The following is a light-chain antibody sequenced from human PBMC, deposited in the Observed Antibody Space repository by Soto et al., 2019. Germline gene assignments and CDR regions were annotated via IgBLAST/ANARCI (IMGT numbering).Light chain of an antibody. Sequence: ELVMTQSPGTLSVSPGERAILACRASQSVSSNLAWYQQKPGQTPRLLIYGASTRATGIPARFSGSGSGTEFTLTISSLQSEDFAVYYCQQYNNWPPFTFGPGTKVDIQ. J-gene: IGKJ3*01. CDR3: QQYNNWPPFT. V-gene: IGKV3-15*01. CDR1: QSVSSN. CDR2: GAS.